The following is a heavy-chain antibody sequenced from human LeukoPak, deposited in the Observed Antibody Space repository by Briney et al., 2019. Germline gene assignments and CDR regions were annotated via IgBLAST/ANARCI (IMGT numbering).Heavy chain of an antibody. CDR3: ARGGYYYDSSGYLNYFDY. V-gene: IGHV1-18*01. CDR2: IIAYNVNT. D-gene: IGHD3-22*01. J-gene: IGHJ4*02. Sequence: GASVKVSCKTSGYAFTNYGINWVGQPPGQGLEGMGWIIAYNVNTNYAQMFQGRVTMTTDTSTSTAYMELRSLRSDDTAVYYCARGGYYYDSSGYLNYFDYWGQGTLVTVSS. CDR1: GYAFTNYG.